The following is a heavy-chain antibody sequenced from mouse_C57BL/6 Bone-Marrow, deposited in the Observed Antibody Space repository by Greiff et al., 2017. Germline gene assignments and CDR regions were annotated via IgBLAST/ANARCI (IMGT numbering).Heavy chain of an antibody. D-gene: IGHD1-1*01. V-gene: IGHV7-1*02. CDR3: ASDYYGSSYCYFDV. Sequence: EVKVVESGGGLVQPGGSLRLSCATSGFTFSDFYMAWVRQPPGKRLEWIAASSNKANDSTTENSASVKGRFIVSRDTSQSILYLQMNALRAEDTAIYYGASDYYGSSYCYFDVWGAGTTVTVSS. J-gene: IGHJ1*01. CDR2: SSNKANDSTT. CDR1: GFTFSDFY.